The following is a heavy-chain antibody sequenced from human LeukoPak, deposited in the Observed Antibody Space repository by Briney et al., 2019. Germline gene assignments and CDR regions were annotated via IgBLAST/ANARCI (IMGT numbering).Heavy chain of an antibody. J-gene: IGHJ6*02. Sequence: SETLSLTCAVYGGSFSGYYWSWIRQPPGEGLEWIGEINHSGSTNYNPSLKSRVTISVDTSKNQFSLKLSSVTAADTAVYYCARIWLHTHYYYYGMDVWGQGTTVTVSS. CDR2: INHSGST. D-gene: IGHD5-24*01. V-gene: IGHV4-34*01. CDR3: ARIWLHTHYYYYGMDV. CDR1: GGSFSGYY.